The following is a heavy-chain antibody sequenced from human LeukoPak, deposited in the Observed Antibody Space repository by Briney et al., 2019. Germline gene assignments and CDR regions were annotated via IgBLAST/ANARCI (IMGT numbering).Heavy chain of an antibody. CDR3: ARDSRYYYDSRNYDNVAFDM. CDR1: GFTFSSYW. J-gene: IGHJ3*02. D-gene: IGHD3-10*01. V-gene: IGHV3-74*01. CDR2: ISSDGRTT. Sequence: PGGSLRLSCAASGFTFSSYWMHWVRQGPGKGLVWVSRISSDGRTTSYADSVKGRFTISRDNAKNTLYLQMNSLRVEDPAVYYCARDSRYYYDSRNYDNVAFDMWGQGTMVTVSS.